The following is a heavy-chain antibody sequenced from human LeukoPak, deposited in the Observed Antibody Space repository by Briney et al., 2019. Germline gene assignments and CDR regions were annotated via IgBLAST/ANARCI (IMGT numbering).Heavy chain of an antibody. D-gene: IGHD4-17*01. CDR1: GGSFSGYY. V-gene: IGHV4-34*01. Sequence: PSETLSLTCAVYGGSFSGYYWSWIRQPPGKGLEWIGEINHSGSTNYNPSLKSRVTISVDTSKNQFSLKLSSVTAADTAVCYCASTGNWFDPWGQGTLVTVSS. CDR3: ASTGNWFDP. CDR2: INHSGST. J-gene: IGHJ5*02.